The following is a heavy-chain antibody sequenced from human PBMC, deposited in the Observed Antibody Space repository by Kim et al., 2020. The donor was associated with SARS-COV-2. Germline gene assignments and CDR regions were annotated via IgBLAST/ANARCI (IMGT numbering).Heavy chain of an antibody. Sequence: SETLSLTCTVSGGSISSGGYYWSWIRQHPGKGLEWIGYIYYSGSTYYNPSLKSRVTISVDTSKNQFSLKLSSVTAADTAVYYCAREMVREPAYYDILTGYLKPYGMDVWGQGTTVTVSS. D-gene: IGHD3-9*01. CDR2: IYYSGST. J-gene: IGHJ6*02. V-gene: IGHV4-31*03. CDR1: GGSISSGGYY. CDR3: AREMVREPAYYDILTGYLKPYGMDV.